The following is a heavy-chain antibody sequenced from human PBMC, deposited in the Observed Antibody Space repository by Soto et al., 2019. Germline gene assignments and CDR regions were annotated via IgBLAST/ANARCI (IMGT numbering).Heavy chain of an antibody. CDR2: IYTSGST. CDR1: GGSISSYY. CDR3: ARVSRSKGMSYYYDSSGPFFDC. Sequence: QVQLQESGPGLVKPSETLSLTCTVSGGSISSYYWSWIRQPAGKGLEWIGRIYTSGSTNYNPSLKSRVTMSVDTSKNQFSLKLSSVTAADTAVYYCARVSRSKGMSYYYDSSGPFFDCWGQGTLVTVSS. J-gene: IGHJ4*02. D-gene: IGHD3-22*01. V-gene: IGHV4-4*07.